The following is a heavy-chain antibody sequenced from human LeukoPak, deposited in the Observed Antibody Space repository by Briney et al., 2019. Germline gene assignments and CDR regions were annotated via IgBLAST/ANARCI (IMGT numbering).Heavy chain of an antibody. V-gene: IGHV3-7*03. J-gene: IGHJ5*02. CDR1: GFTFSSYW. CDR3: ARVGSVESGYDLIDWFDP. D-gene: IGHD5-12*01. Sequence: GGSLRLSCAASGFTFSSYWMSWVRQAPGKGLEWVANIKQDGSEKYYVDSVKGRFTISRDNAKNSLYLQMNSLRAEDTAVYYCARVGSVESGYDLIDWFDPWGQGTLVTVSS. CDR2: IKQDGSEK.